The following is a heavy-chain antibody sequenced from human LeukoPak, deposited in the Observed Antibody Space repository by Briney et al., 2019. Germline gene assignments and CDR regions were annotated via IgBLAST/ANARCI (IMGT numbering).Heavy chain of an antibody. CDR3: ARGDFWSGYYTFDY. Sequence: PGGSLRLSCAASGFTFSNSWMSWVRQAPGKGLEWVAYIKKTGSETYYVDSVKGRFTITRDNARNSLFLQMNSLRAEDTAVYYCARGDFWSGYYTFDYWGQGTLVTVSS. D-gene: IGHD3-3*01. CDR2: IKKTGSET. V-gene: IGHV3-7*01. J-gene: IGHJ4*02. CDR1: GFTFSNSW.